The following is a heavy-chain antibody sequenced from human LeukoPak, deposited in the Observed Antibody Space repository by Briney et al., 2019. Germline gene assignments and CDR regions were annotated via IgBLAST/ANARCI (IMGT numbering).Heavy chain of an antibody. CDR2: ISANNGNT. J-gene: IGHJ5*02. V-gene: IGHV1-18*01. Sequence: ASVKVSCKASGYTSTNYGITWVRQAPGQGLEWMGWISANNGNTNYAQKLQGRVTMTTDTSTSTVYMELRSLTSDDTAVYYCARVVVEAGTNWFDPWGQGTLVTVSS. D-gene: IGHD2-15*01. CDR3: ARVVVEAGTNWFDP. CDR1: GYTSTNYG.